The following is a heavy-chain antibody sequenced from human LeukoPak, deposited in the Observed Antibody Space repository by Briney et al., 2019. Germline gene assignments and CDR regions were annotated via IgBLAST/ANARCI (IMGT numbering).Heavy chain of an antibody. CDR1: GFTFSNAW. Sequence: GGALRLSCAPSGFTFSNAWVTGVGQAPGKGREGVGRIKSKTEVGTTDYTAPVNGRFIIPRDESKNTVSLQMNSLRTEDTAVYYCTTVKWGSSSSVDNWGQGTLVTVSS. D-gene: IGHD6-6*01. CDR2: IKSKTEVGTT. V-gene: IGHV3-15*01. CDR3: TTVKWGSSSSVDN. J-gene: IGHJ4*02.